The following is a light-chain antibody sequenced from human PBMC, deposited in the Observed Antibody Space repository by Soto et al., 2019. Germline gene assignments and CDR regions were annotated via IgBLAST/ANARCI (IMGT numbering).Light chain of an antibody. V-gene: IGKV1-39*01. CDR2: AAS. CDR3: QQSSSTPET. Sequence: DIQMTQSPSSLSASVGDRVTITCRASQSISSFLNWYQQKPGKAPRLLIYAASSLQSGVPSRFSASGSGTDSTLTISSVQPKDFATYYFQQSSSTPETSGKGTKVEIK. J-gene: IGKJ1*01. CDR1: QSISSF.